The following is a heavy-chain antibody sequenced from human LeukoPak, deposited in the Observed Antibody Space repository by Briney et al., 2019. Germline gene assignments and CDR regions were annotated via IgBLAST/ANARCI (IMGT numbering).Heavy chain of an antibody. CDR3: ARRAVTGIPYYFDY. D-gene: IGHD2-21*02. CDR1: GGSISSYY. J-gene: IGHJ4*02. CDR2: IHYSGST. V-gene: IGHV4-59*08. Sequence: SETLSLTCTVSGGSISSYYWSWIRQSPGKGLEWIGYIHYSGSTNYNPSLKSRVTMSVDTSKNQFSLKLNSVTAADTAVYHCARRAVTGIPYYFDYWGQGTLVTVSS.